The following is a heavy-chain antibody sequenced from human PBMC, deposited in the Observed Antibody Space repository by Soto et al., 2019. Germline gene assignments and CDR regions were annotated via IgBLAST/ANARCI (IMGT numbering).Heavy chain of an antibody. J-gene: IGHJ5*02. D-gene: IGHD3-3*01. CDR2: IYYSGST. CDR3: ARGSITIFGVVNWFDP. Sequence: SETLSLTCTVSGGSISSYYWSWILQPPGKGLEWIGYIYYSGSTNYNPSLKSRVTISVDTSKNQFSLKLSSVTAADTAVYYCARGSITIFGVVNWFDPWGQGTLVTVSS. CDR1: GGSISSYY. V-gene: IGHV4-59*01.